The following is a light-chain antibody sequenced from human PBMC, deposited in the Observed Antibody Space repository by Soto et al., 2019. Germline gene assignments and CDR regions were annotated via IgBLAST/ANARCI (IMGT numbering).Light chain of an antibody. CDR3: MQALQIPWT. CDR1: QSLLHSNGYNY. CDR2: LGS. Sequence: DIVMTQSPLSLPVTLGEPASISCRSSQSLLHSNGYNYLDWYLQKPGQSPQLLIYLGSNRASGVPDRFSGSGSDTDFTLKISRVEAEDVGVYYCMQALQIPWTFGRGTKVEIK. J-gene: IGKJ1*01. V-gene: IGKV2-28*01.